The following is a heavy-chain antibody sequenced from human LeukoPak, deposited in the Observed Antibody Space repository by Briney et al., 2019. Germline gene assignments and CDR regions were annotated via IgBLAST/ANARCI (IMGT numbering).Heavy chain of an antibody. CDR1: GFNVSSYW. V-gene: IGHV3-74*01. D-gene: IGHD3-10*01. CDR3: VRGWSGSYYCFDY. J-gene: IGHJ4*02. Sequence: GGSLRLSCAASGFNVSSYWMHWVRQAPGKGLGWVSHITDDGSTAEYADSVKGRFTISRDSAKNTLYLQMNSLRADDTAMYHCVRGWSGSYYCFDYWGQGTLVTVSS. CDR2: ITDDGSTA.